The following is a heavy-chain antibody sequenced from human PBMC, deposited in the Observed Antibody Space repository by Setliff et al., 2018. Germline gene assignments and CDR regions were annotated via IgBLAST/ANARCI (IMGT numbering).Heavy chain of an antibody. Sequence: ASVKGSCKASGYTFTGYYMHWVRQAPGQGLEWMGWINPNSGGTNYAQKFQGRVTMTRDTSISTAYMELSRLRSDDTAVYYCARADIVLMVYAISSGWFDPWGQGTLVTVSS. D-gene: IGHD2-8*01. CDR3: ARADIVLMVYAISSGWFDP. CDR1: GYTFTGYY. J-gene: IGHJ5*02. V-gene: IGHV1-2*02. CDR2: INPNSGGT.